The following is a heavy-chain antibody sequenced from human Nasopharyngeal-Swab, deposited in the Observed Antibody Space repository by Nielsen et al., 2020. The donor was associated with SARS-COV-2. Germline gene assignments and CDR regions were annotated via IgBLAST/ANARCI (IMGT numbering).Heavy chain of an antibody. J-gene: IGHJ4*02. CDR1: GGSVSRGSHY. CDR2: IFYTGNT. D-gene: IGHD2-2*01. Sequence: SETLSLTCTVSGGSVSRGSHYWTWIRQPPGKELEWIGYIFYTGNTNYNPSLESRVTMSIDTSKNQFSLKLSSVTAADTAVYYCARDRGDLRKYHFDSWGQGTQIADSS. V-gene: IGHV4-61*01. CDR3: ARDRGDLRKYHFDS.